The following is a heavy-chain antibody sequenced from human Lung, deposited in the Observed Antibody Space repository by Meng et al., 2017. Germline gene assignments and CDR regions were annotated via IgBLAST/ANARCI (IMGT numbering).Heavy chain of an antibody. CDR2: INPNSGGA. CDR1: GYTFIDYY. J-gene: IGHJ4*02. V-gene: IGHV1-2*06. Sequence: QAQLVQSGAEVKKPGASVTVSCKASGYTFIDYYMHWVRQAPGQGLEWMGRINPNSGGADYAQKFQGRVTMTRDKSISTAYMELTRLRSDDTAVYYCAREQQWLVQDFDSWGQGTLVTVSS. D-gene: IGHD6-19*01. CDR3: AREQQWLVQDFDS.